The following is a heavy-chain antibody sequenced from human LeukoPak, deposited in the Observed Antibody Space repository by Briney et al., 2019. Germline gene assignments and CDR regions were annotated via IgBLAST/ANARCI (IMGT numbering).Heavy chain of an antibody. J-gene: IGHJ4*02. CDR1: DGSISSYY. V-gene: IGHV4-59*01. Sequence: SETLSLTCTVPDGSISSYYWSWIRQPPGKRPEWIGYIYYGGSTNYNPSLKSRVTISVDMSKNQFSLKLSSATAADTAVYYCARANYFDYWGQGTLVTVSS. CDR3: ARANYFDY. CDR2: IYYGGST.